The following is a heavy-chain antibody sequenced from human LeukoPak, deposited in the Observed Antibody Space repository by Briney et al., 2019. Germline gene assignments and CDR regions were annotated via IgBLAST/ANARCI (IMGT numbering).Heavy chain of an antibody. Sequence: GGSLRLSCAASGFPFSNYGMNWVRLAPGKGLQWVSAISGSGGGTFYTDSVKGRFTISRDNSKNTVYLQMNSLRAEDTAVYYCAKVGFSDYWGQGTLVTVSS. D-gene: IGHD6-25*01. CDR2: ISGSGGGT. CDR1: GFPFSNYG. J-gene: IGHJ4*02. V-gene: IGHV3-23*01. CDR3: AKVGFSDY.